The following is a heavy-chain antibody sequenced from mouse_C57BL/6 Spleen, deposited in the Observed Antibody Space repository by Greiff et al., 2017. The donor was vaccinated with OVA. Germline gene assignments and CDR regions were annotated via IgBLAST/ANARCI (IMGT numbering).Heavy chain of an antibody. CDR1: GYTFTSYG. V-gene: IGHV1-81*01. CDR3: ARGGIYDGSPFDH. CDR2: IYPRSGNT. D-gene: IGHD2-3*01. Sequence: PLQQSGAELARPGASVKLSCKASGYTFTSYGISWVKQRTGQGLEWIGEIYPRSGNTYYNEKFKGKATLTADKSSSTAYMELRSLTSEDSAVYFCARGGIYDGSPFDHWGQGTTLTVSS. J-gene: IGHJ2*01.